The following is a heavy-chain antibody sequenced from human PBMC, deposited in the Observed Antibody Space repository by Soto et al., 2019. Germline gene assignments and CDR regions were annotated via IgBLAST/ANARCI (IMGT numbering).Heavy chain of an antibody. Sequence: GGSLRLSCAASGFTFSSYWMSWVRKAPGKGREWVANIKQDGSEKYYVDSVKGRFTISRDNAKNSLYLQMNSLRAEDTAVYYCARAPINYDYVWGSYRPTYYFDYWGQGTLVTVSS. CDR1: GFTFSSYW. D-gene: IGHD3-16*02. J-gene: IGHJ4*02. V-gene: IGHV3-7*03. CDR3: ARAPINYDYVWGSYRPTYYFDY. CDR2: IKQDGSEK.